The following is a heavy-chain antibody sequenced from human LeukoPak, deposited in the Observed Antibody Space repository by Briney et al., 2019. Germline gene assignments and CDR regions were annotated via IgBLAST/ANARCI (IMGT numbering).Heavy chain of an antibody. CDR2: ISGSGGST. Sequence: GGSLRLSCAASGFTFSSYAMSWVRQAPGKGPEWVSAISGSGGSTYYADSVKGRFTISRDNSKNTLYLQMNSLRAEDTAVYYCAKDLYGGASRSYYFDYWGQGTLVTVSS. V-gene: IGHV3-23*01. D-gene: IGHD3-16*01. CDR1: GFTFSSYA. CDR3: AKDLYGGASRSYYFDY. J-gene: IGHJ4*02.